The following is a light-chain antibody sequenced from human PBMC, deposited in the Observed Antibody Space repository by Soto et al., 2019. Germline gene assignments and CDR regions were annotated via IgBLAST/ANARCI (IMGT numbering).Light chain of an antibody. CDR3: QQYGSSPIT. J-gene: IGKJ5*01. CDR2: DAS. Sequence: EIVMTQSPVSLSVSPGERATLSCRASQSVGSNLAWYQQKPGLAPRLLIYDASSRATGIPDRFSGSGSGTDFTLTISRLEPEDFAVYYCQQYGSSPITFGQGTRLEIK. V-gene: IGKV3D-20*01. CDR1: QSVGSN.